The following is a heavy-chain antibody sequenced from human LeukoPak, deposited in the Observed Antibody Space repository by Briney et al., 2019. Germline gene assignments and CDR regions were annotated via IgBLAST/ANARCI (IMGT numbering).Heavy chain of an antibody. CDR1: GYTFTSYA. Sequence: ASVKVSCKASGYTFTSYAMNWVRQAPGQGLEWMGWINTNTGNPTYAQGFTGRFVFSLDTSVSTAYLQISSLKAEDTAVYYCARDRTMRLSIAAAGTSWFDPWGQGTLVTVSS. CDR3: ARDRTMRLSIAAAGTSWFDP. V-gene: IGHV7-4-1*02. D-gene: IGHD6-13*01. CDR2: INTNTGNP. J-gene: IGHJ5*02.